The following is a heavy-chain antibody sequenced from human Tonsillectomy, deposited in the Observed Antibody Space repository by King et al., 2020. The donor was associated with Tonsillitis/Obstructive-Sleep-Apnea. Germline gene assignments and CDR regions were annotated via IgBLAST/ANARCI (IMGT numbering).Heavy chain of an antibody. Sequence: VQLVESGGGLVQPGGSLRLSCAASGITFSSYAMSWVRQAPGKGREWVSNISGGGGSTYSADSVKGRFTISRDNSKNTLYLQMNSLGAKDTAVYYCAKAMVQGIIITIFDYWGQGTLVTVSS. CDR3: AKAMVQGIIITIFDY. V-gene: IGHV3-23*04. J-gene: IGHJ4*02. D-gene: IGHD3-10*01. CDR1: GITFSSYA. CDR2: ISGGGGST.